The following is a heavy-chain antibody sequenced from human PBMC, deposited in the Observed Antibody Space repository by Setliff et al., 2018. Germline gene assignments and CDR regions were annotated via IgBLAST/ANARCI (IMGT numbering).Heavy chain of an antibody. D-gene: IGHD1-26*01. CDR3: AEGGVGATNVYYFDY. CDR1: GGSFSDYY. V-gene: IGHV4-39*01. J-gene: IGHJ4*02. Sequence: SETLSLTCAVYGGSFSDYYWGWIRQPPGKGLEWIGSIYYSGSTYYNPSLKSRVTISVDTSKNQFSLKLSSVTAADTAVYYCAEGGVGATNVYYFDYWGQGTLVTVSS. CDR2: IYYSGST.